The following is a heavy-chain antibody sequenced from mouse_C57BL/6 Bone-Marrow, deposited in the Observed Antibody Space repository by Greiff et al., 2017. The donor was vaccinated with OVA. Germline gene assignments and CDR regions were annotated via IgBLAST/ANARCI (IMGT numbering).Heavy chain of an antibody. CDR1: GYTFTSYW. Sequence: VQLQQSGTVLVRPGASVKMSCKTSGYTFTSYWMHWVKQRPGQGLEWIGAIYPGNSDPSYNQKFKGKAKLTAVTSASTAYMELSSLTNEDSAVYDGTREGLITTVEAGDYWGQGTTLTVSS. D-gene: IGHD1-1*01. CDR3: TREGLITTVEAGDY. J-gene: IGHJ2*01. CDR2: IYPGNSDP. V-gene: IGHV1-5*01.